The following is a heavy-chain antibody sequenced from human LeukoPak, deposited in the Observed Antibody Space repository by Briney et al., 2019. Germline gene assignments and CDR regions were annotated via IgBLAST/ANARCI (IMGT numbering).Heavy chain of an antibody. J-gene: IGHJ4*02. D-gene: IGHD5-24*01. V-gene: IGHV4-34*01. CDR3: ARGDGRDGYKGKLDY. CDR2: INHSGST. Sequence: PSETLSLTCAVYSGSFSGYYWSWIRQPPGKGLAWIGEINHSGSTSHNPSLKSRVTISVDTSKNQFSLKLTSVTAADTALYYCARGDGRDGYKGKLDYWGQGTLVTVSS. CDR1: SGSFSGYY.